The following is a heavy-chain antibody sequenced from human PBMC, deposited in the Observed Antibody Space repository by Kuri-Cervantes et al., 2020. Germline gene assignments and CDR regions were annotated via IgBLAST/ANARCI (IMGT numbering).Heavy chain of an antibody. D-gene: IGHD6-13*01. V-gene: IGHV3-30*07. J-gene: IGHJ4*02. Sequence: GGSLRLSCAASGFTFSFYAMHWVRQAPGKGLEWVAVISYDGSNKYYADSVKGRFTISRDNSKNTLYLQMNSLRAEDTAVYYCARDNAVEMYSSSWYTFDYWGQGTLVTVSS. CDR1: GFTFSFYA. CDR3: ARDNAVEMYSSSWYTFDY. CDR2: ISYDGSNK.